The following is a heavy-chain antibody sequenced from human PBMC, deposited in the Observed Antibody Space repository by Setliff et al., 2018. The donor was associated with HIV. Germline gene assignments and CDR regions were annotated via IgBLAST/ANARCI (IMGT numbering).Heavy chain of an antibody. CDR3: AKDYYDFVWGSSLAY. V-gene: IGHV3-48*03. CDR2: ISGSGRTL. J-gene: IGHJ4*02. CDR1: GFTFSGYE. Sequence: PGGSLRLSCAASGFTFSGYEMNWVRQAPGKGLEWIASISGSGRTLNYADSVKGRFTISRDNAKNTLYLQMNSLRAEDTAVYYCAKDYYDFVWGSSLAYWGQGTLVTVSS. D-gene: IGHD3-16*01.